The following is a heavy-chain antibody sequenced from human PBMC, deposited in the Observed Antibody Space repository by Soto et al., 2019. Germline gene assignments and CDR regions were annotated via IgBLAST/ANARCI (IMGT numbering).Heavy chain of an antibody. J-gene: IGHJ4*02. CDR3: ARDTVEVYYYDSSGYYTLDY. Sequence: GVLRLSCAASGFTFSSYAMHWVRQAPGKGLEWVAVISYDGSNKYYADSVKGRFTISRDNSKNTLYLQMNSLRAEDTAVYYCARDTVEVYYYDSSGYYTLDYWGQGTLVTVSS. D-gene: IGHD3-22*01. CDR2: ISYDGSNK. V-gene: IGHV3-30-3*01. CDR1: GFTFSSYA.